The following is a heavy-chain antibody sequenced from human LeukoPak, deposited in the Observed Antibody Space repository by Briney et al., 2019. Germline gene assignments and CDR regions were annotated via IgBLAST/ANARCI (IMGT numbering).Heavy chain of an antibody. CDR2: INGYSGNT. V-gene: IGHV1-18*01. CDR3: ARESTSRDDP. CDR1: GYTFTSYD. Sequence: EPSVKVSCKASGYTFTSYDISWVRQAPGQGLEWMGCINGYSGNTNYAQKFQGRVTMTTDISTSTAYMELRSLGSDDTAVYFCARESTSRDDPWGQGTLVTVSS. D-gene: IGHD2/OR15-2a*01. J-gene: IGHJ5*02.